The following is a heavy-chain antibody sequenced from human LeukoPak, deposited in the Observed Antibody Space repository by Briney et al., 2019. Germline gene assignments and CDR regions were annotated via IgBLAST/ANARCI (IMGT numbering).Heavy chain of an antibody. V-gene: IGHV1-8*03. CDR1: GYTFTSYD. CDR2: MNPNSGNT. J-gene: IGHJ6*03. Sequence: GASVKVSCKASGYTFTSYDINWVRQATGQGLEWMGWMNPNSGNTGYAQKFQRRVTITRNTSISTAYTELSSLRSEDTAVYYCARGEGRFLEWLPYYYYMDVWGKGTTVTVSS. CDR3: ARGEGRFLEWLPYYYYMDV. D-gene: IGHD3-3*01.